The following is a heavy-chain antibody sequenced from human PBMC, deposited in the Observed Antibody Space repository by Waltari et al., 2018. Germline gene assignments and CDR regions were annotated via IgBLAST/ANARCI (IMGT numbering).Heavy chain of an antibody. J-gene: IGHJ6*03. V-gene: IGHV3-30*02. Sequence: QVQLVESGGGVVQPGGSLRLSCAASGFTFSSYGMHWVRQAPGKGLEWVAFIRYDGSNKYYADSVKGRFTISRDNSKNTLYLQMNSLRAEDTAVYYCAKDGGYGSKYYYYYYMDVWGKGTTVTISS. CDR1: GFTFSSYG. CDR3: AKDGGYGSKYYYYYYMDV. D-gene: IGHD5-18*01. CDR2: IRYDGSNK.